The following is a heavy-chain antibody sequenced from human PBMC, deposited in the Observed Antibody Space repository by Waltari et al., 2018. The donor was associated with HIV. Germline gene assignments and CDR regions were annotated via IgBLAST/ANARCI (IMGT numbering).Heavy chain of an antibody. J-gene: IGHJ4*02. CDR2: INWNGGST. CDR1: GFNFDDYG. D-gene: IGHD3-10*01. CDR3: ARDYGSGSYYNY. V-gene: IGHV3-20*04. Sequence: EVQLVESGGGVVRPGGSLRPPCVASGFNFDDYGMSWVRQAPGKGLEWVSGINWNGGSTGYADSVKGRFSISRDNAKNSLYLQMNSLRAEDTALYYCARDYGSGSYYNYWGQGTLVTVSS.